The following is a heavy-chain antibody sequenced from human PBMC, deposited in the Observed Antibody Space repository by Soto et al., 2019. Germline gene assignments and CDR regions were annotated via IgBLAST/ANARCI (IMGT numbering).Heavy chain of an antibody. Sequence: QVQLRESGPGLVKPSQTLSLTCTVSGGSINNGGYYWNWIRQHPGKGLEWIGYMYYSGSTYYNPFLRSRVIISADTSENHFSLKLSSATAADTAVYFCARGYRQSGSSSRWVFDYWGQGTLVNVSS. J-gene: IGHJ4*02. V-gene: IGHV4-31*03. CDR1: GGSINNGGYY. D-gene: IGHD6-13*01. CDR2: MYYSGST. CDR3: ARGYRQSGSSSRWVFDY.